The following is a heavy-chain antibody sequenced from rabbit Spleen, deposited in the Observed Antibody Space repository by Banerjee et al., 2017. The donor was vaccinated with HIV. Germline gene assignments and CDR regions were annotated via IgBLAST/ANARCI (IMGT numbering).Heavy chain of an antibody. Sequence: QSLEESGGDLVKPGASLTLTCTASGLSFNFSDYMCWVRQAPGRGLEWIACIAVGSGHFSYSASWAKGRFTISKTSSTTVTLQMTSLTAADTATYFCARDLDGVIGWNFGWWGQGTLVTVS. V-gene: IGHV1S40*01. CDR1: GLSFNFSDY. D-gene: IGHD4-1*01. J-gene: IGHJ3*01. CDR2: IAVGSGHFS. CDR3: ARDLDGVIGWNFGW.